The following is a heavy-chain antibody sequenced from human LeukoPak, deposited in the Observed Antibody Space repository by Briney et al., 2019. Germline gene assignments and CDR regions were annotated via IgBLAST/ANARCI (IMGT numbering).Heavy chain of an antibody. CDR2: INPNSGGT. D-gene: IGHD3-22*01. J-gene: IGHJ4*02. CDR3: ARGKHYDSSGYRPRGFDY. Sequence: ASVKVSRKASGYTFTGYYMHWVRQAPGQGLEWMGWINPNSGGTNYAQKFQGRVTMTRDTSISTAYMELSRLRSDDTAVYYCARGKHYDSSGYRPRGFDYWGQGTLVTVSS. CDR1: GYTFTGYY. V-gene: IGHV1-2*02.